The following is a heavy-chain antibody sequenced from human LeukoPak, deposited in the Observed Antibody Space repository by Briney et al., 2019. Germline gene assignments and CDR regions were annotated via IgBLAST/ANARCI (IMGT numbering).Heavy chain of an antibody. CDR3: AKSGRDFDWLFALYYFDY. CDR1: GFTFSSYE. D-gene: IGHD3-9*01. Sequence: GGSLRLSCAASGFTFSSYEMNWVRQAPGKGLEWVSYISSSGSTIYYADSVKGRFTISRDNSKNTLYLQMNSLRAEDTAVYYCAKSGRDFDWLFALYYFDYWGQGTLVTVSS. CDR2: ISSSGSTI. V-gene: IGHV3-48*03. J-gene: IGHJ4*02.